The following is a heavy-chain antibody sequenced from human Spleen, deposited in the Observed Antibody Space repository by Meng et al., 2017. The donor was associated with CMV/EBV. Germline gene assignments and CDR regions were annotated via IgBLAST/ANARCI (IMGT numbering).Heavy chain of an antibody. CDR1: GPIRSGDEY. Sequence: GPIRSGDEYWSWIRQPPGKGLEWIGYIFYSGSTYYNPSLKSRVTISVDTSKNQFSLKLSSVTAADTAVYYCAMWGGAAGSFISWFDPWGQGTLVTVSS. J-gene: IGHJ5*02. CDR2: IFYSGST. D-gene: IGHD6-13*01. V-gene: IGHV4-30-4*08. CDR3: AMWGGAAGSFISWFDP.